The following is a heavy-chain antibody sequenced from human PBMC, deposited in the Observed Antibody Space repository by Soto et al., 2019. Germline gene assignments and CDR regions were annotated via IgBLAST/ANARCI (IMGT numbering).Heavy chain of an antibody. CDR2: IIPIFGTS. J-gene: IGHJ6*02. CDR1: GGTFSSYA. CDR3: ARDPPWYYDIWTWYGSYYGMHV. D-gene: IGHD3-9*01. V-gene: IGHV1-69*13. Sequence: SVKVSCNASGGTFSSYAISWERQAPGQGREWMGGIIPIFGTSNYAQKCQGRVTITADESTSTAYMGLSSLRAEETGVYYCARDPPWYYDIWTWYGSYYGMHVWGQGTT.